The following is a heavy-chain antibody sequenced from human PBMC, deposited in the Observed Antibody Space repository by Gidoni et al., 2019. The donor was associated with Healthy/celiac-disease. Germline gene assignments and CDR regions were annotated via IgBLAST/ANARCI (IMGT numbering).Heavy chain of an antibody. CDR1: GGAISSGGYY. CDR2: IYYSGST. J-gene: IGHJ6*02. V-gene: IGHV4-31*03. CDR3: ARGRDV. Sequence: QVQLQESGRGLVKPSQTLSLTCTVSGGAISSGGYYWSWSRQHPGTGLEWIGYIYYSGSTYYHPSLKSRVPISVDTSKNQCSLKLSSVTAADTSVYYCARGRDVWGQGTTVTVSS.